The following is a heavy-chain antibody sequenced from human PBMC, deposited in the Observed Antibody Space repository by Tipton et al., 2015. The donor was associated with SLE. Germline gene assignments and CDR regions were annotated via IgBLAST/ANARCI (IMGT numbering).Heavy chain of an antibody. V-gene: IGHV4-31*03. Sequence: TLSLTCTVSGDSFSSGSSSWNWVRQPAGKGLEWIGLIYYSGNTYYNPSLGSRLTISVDTSKDQFSLRLTSVTAADTAVYYCARATDWNLSPDVWGKGTTVTVSS. D-gene: IGHD1-7*01. CDR3: ARATDWNLSPDV. J-gene: IGHJ6*04. CDR2: IYYSGNT. CDR1: GDSFSSGSSS.